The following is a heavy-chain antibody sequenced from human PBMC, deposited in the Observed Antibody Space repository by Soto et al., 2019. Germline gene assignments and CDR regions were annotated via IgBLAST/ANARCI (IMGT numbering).Heavy chain of an antibody. CDR3: TRAAWDCTSASCLINH. CDR2: INSDGSST. J-gene: IGHJ1*01. D-gene: IGHD2-2*01. V-gene: IGHV3-74*03. CDR1: GYTFSNFW. Sequence: PGGSLRLSCAASGYTFSNFWMHWVRQVPGKGLVWVSRINSDGSSTTYADSVKGRFTISRGNAKNTLFLQMNSLRVEDTAVYYCTRAAWDCTSASCLINHWGQGTQVTVSS.